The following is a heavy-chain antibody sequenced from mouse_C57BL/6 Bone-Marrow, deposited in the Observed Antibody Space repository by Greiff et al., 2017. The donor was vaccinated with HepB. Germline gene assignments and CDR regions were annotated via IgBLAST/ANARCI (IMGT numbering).Heavy chain of an antibody. Sequence: EVKLMESGPGLAKPSQTLSLTCSVTGYSITSDYWNWIRKFPGNKLEYMGYISYSGSTYYNPSLKSRISITLDTSKNQYYLQLNSVTTEDTATYYCARYRGTVVATDYFDYWGQGTTLTVSS. V-gene: IGHV3-8*01. CDR1: GYSITSDY. J-gene: IGHJ2*01. D-gene: IGHD1-1*01. CDR3: ARYRGTVVATDYFDY. CDR2: ISYSGST.